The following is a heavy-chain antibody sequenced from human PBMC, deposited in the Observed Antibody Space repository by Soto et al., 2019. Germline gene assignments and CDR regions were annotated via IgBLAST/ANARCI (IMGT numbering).Heavy chain of an antibody. CDR2: ISGSGGGT. CDR3: AKDHAREQFVRGENWFDS. Sequence: GGSLRLSCAASGFTFSSYAMSWVRQAPGKGLEWVSAISGSGGGTYYADSVKGRFTISRDNSKNTLDLQMNNLRVEDTAIYYCAKDHAREQFVRGENWFDSWGQGTLVTVSS. V-gene: IGHV3-23*01. J-gene: IGHJ5*01. CDR1: GFTFSSYA. D-gene: IGHD6-6*01.